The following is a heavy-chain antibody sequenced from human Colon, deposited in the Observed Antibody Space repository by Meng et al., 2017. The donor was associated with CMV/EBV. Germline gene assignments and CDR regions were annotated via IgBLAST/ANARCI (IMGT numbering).Heavy chain of an antibody. V-gene: IGHV3-21*06. CDR2: ITTANAYI. CDR1: GFVFSSYG. D-gene: IGHD2-15*01. Sequence: GGSLRLSCAASGFVFSSYGMSWVRQAPGKGLEWVSSITTANAYISYAESVKGRFTISRDNAKSSLFLQMDSLRVDDTAVYYCARPLSPRSAYSALLAFWGQGTLVTVSS. J-gene: IGHJ4*02. CDR3: ARPLSPRSAYSALLAF.